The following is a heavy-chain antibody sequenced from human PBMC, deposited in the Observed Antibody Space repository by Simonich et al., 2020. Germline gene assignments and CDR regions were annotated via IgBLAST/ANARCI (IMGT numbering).Heavy chain of an antibody. CDR2: IYSGGST. CDR1: GFTVSSTY. V-gene: IGHV3-53*04. J-gene: IGHJ4*02. CDR3: ARDGLGIGYFDY. D-gene: IGHD3-16*01. Sequence: EVQLVESGGGLVQPGGSLRLSCAASGFTVSSTYMSWVRQAPGKGREWVSVIYSGGSTDYADSVKGRFTISRHNSKNTLYLQMNSLRAEDTAVYYCARDGLGIGYFDYWGQGTLVTVSS.